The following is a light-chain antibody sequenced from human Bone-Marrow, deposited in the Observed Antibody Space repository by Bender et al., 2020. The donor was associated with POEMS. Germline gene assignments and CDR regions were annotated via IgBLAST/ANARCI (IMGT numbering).Light chain of an antibody. Sequence: QSALTQPPSVSGSPGQSVTISCTGTSSDVGGYDFVSWYQQHPGKAPKLIIYDVSNRPSGVSFRFSGSKSGNTASLSISGLQAEDEGDYYCCSYVTSDTWVFGGGTKLTVL. V-gene: IGLV2-14*03. CDR2: DVS. J-gene: IGLJ3*02. CDR1: SSDVGGYDF. CDR3: CSYVTSDTWV.